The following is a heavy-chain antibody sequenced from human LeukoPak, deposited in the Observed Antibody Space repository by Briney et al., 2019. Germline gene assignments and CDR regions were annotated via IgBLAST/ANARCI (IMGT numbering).Heavy chain of an antibody. CDR3: ARDRCSSTSCYNTPNWFDP. CDR2: INWNGGSR. D-gene: IGHD2-2*02. J-gene: IGHJ5*02. Sequence: GGSLRLSCAASGFKFDDYGMSWVRQVPGKGLEWVAGINWNGGSRGYADSVKGRFTISRDNAKNSVYLQMNSLRSEDTAFYHCARDRCSSTSCYNTPNWFDPWGQGTLVTVSS. V-gene: IGHV3-20*01. CDR1: GFKFDDYG.